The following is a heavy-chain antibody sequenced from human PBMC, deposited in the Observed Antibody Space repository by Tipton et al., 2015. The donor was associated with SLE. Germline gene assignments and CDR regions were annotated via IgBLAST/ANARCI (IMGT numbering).Heavy chain of an antibody. CDR3: SRGSYFDY. CDR1: GGSISSYY. J-gene: IGHJ4*02. Sequence: LRLSCTVSGGSISSYYWSWIRQPPGKGLEWIGYIYYSGSTNYNPSLKSRVTISVDTSKNQFSLKLSSVTAADTAVYYCSRGSYFDYWGQGTLVTVSS. CDR2: IYYSGST. V-gene: IGHV4-59*01.